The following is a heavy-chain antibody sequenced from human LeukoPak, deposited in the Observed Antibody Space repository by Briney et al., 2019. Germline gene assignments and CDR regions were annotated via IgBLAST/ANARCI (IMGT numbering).Heavy chain of an antibody. J-gene: IGHJ4*02. D-gene: IGHD6-13*01. CDR1: GSRFTSYW. CDR2: IYPGDSDT. CDR3: AREYSSSWSDY. V-gene: IGHV5-51*01. Sequence: GASLKISCKGSGSRFTSYWIGWVRPMPGKGLEWMGIIYPGDSDTRYSPSFQGQVTISADKSISTAYLQWSSLKASDTAMYYCAREYSSSWSDYWGQGTLVTVSS.